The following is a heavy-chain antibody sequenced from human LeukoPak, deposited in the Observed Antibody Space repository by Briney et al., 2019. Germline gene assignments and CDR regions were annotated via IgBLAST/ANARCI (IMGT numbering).Heavy chain of an antibody. CDR2: IYSSGST. Sequence: SETLSLTCTVSDGSITNSFWGWIRQPAGKGLEWIGRIYSSGSTNYNPSLKSRVTMSVDTSKNQFSLKLSSVTAADTAFYYCARGPGGAQREAFDCWGQGTLVTVSS. V-gene: IGHV4-4*07. D-gene: IGHD2-21*01. CDR3: ARGPGGAQREAFDC. J-gene: IGHJ4*02. CDR1: DGSITNSF.